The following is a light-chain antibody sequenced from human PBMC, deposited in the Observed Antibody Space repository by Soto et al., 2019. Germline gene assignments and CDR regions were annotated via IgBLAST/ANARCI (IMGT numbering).Light chain of an antibody. CDR2: GVS. V-gene: IGKV3-20*01. CDR1: QIVRSDY. CDR3: QQYGCSPPPVT. J-gene: IGKJ4*01. Sequence: EILVTQSPCTLSVSPGERATLSCRASQIVRSDYFAWYQQKAAQAPRVIIFGVSTRATGIPDRFSGSGSGTDFTLTISRLEPEDGAVYYCQQYGCSPPPVTFGVGTKV.